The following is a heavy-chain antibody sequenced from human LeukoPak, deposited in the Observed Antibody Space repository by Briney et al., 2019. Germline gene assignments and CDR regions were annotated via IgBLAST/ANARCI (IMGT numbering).Heavy chain of an antibody. Sequence: ASVKVSCKASGYTFTSYAMHWVRQAPGQRLEWMGWINAGNGNAKYSQKFQGRVTITRDTSASTAYMELSSLRSEDTAVYYCAAQPEWLRVFGAFDIWGQGTMVTVSS. CDR1: GYTFTSYA. V-gene: IGHV1-3*01. J-gene: IGHJ3*02. CDR3: AAQPEWLRVFGAFDI. D-gene: IGHD5-12*01. CDR2: INAGNGNA.